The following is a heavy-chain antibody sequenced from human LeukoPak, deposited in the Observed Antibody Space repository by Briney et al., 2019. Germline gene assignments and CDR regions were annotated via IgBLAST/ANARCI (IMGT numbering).Heavy chain of an antibody. J-gene: IGHJ6*03. CDR3: ARAPNYDFWSGYSYYYMDV. V-gene: IGHV1-46*01. Sequence: ASVKVSCKASGYTFTSYYMHWVRQAPGQGLEWMGIINPSGGSTSYAQKFQGRVTMTRDMSTSTVYMELSSLRSEDTAVYYCARAPNYDFWSGYSYYYMDVWGKGTTVTASS. D-gene: IGHD3-3*01. CDR1: GYTFTSYY. CDR2: INPSGGST.